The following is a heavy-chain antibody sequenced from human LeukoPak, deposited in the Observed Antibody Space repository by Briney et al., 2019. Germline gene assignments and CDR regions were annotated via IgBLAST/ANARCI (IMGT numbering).Heavy chain of an antibody. Sequence: SVKVSCKASGGTFSSYAISWVRQAPGQGLEWMGRIIPILGIANYAQKFQGRVTITADKSTSTAYMELSSLRAEDTAVYYCARDSSSSSWYPFDYWGQGTLVTVSS. J-gene: IGHJ4*02. V-gene: IGHV1-69*04. CDR1: GGTFSSYA. CDR2: IIPILGIA. D-gene: IGHD6-13*01. CDR3: ARDSSSSSWYPFDY.